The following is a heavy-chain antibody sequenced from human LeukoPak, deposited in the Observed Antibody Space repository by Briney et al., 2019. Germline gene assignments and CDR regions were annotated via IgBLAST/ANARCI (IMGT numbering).Heavy chain of an antibody. V-gene: IGHV4-38-2*02. CDR3: ARATDDYVQYYFDY. D-gene: IGHD3-16*01. J-gene: IGHJ4*02. CDR1: DYSITNDDF. Sequence: SETLSLTCTVSDYSITNDDFWGWMRQPPGKGLEWIGNIYHTGSTYYNPSLKSRVTILVDTSKNQFSLKLSSVTAADTAVYYCARATDDYVQYYFDYWGQGTLVTVSS. CDR2: IYHTGST.